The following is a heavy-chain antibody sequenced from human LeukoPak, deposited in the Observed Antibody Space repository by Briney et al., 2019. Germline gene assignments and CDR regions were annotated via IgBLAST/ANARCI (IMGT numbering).Heavy chain of an antibody. Sequence: PGGSLRLSCAASGFTFSSYWMSWVRQAPGKGLEWVANIKQDGSEKYYVDSVKGRFTISRDNAKNSLYLQMNSLRAEDTAVYYCARAPPTYCSSTSCYLRFPLSPGTPPAFDIWGQGTMVTVSS. CDR1: GFTFSSYW. CDR2: IKQDGSEK. J-gene: IGHJ3*02. D-gene: IGHD2-2*01. V-gene: IGHV3-7*01. CDR3: ARAPPTYCSSTSCYLRFPLSPGTPPAFDI.